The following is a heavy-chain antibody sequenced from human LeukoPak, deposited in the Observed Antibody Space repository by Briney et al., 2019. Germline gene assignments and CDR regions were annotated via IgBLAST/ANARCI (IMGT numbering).Heavy chain of an antibody. D-gene: IGHD5-12*01. Sequence: GGSLRLSCAASGFTFSNYAMSWVRQAPGKGLEWVSGISPGGGPEYYADSVKGRFTISRDDSKNTMHLQINNLRAEDTAVYYCAKDGAWLRFDDWGQGILVTVSS. CDR3: AKDGAWLRFDD. V-gene: IGHV3-23*01. CDR2: ISPGGGPE. J-gene: IGHJ4*02. CDR1: GFTFSNYA.